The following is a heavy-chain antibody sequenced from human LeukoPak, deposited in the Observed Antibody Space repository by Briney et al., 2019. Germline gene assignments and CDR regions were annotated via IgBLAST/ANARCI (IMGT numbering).Heavy chain of an antibody. Sequence: GGSLRLSRAASGFTFSSYAMSWVRQAPGKGLEWVSAISGSGGSTYYADSVKGRFTISRDNSKNTLYLQMNSLRADDTAVYYCAMGSSGYYNLYFDYWGQGTLVTVSS. V-gene: IGHV3-23*01. CDR3: AMGSSGYYNLYFDY. J-gene: IGHJ4*02. CDR2: ISGSGGST. CDR1: GFTFSSYA. D-gene: IGHD3-22*01.